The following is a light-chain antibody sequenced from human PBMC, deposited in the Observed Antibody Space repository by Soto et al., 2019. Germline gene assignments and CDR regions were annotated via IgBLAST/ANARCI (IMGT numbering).Light chain of an antibody. CDR1: TSNLGAGYD. CDR3: QAYDYTLTASV. Sequence: QSVVTQPPSVSGAPGQRVTLSCTGNTSNLGAGYDVHWYQQLPGAAPKLVIFGNRNRPSGVPERFSGSKSGTSASLAITGLQAEDVADYYCQAYDYTLTASVFGGGTKLTVL. V-gene: IGLV1-40*01. J-gene: IGLJ3*02. CDR2: GNR.